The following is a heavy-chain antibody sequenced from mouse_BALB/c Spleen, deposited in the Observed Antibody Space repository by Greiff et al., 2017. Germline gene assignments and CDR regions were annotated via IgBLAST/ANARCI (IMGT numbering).Heavy chain of an antibody. CDR1: GFSLSTSGMG. CDR3: ARVYDGYPYFDY. V-gene: IGHV8-12*01. D-gene: IGHD2-3*01. J-gene: IGHJ2*01. Sequence: QVQLKECGPGILQPSQTLSLTCSFSGFSLSTSGMGVSWIRQPSGKGLEWLAHIYWDDDKRYNPSLKSRLTISKDTSRNQVFLKITSVDTADTATYYCARVYDGYPYFDYWGQGTTLTVSS. CDR2: IYWDDDK.